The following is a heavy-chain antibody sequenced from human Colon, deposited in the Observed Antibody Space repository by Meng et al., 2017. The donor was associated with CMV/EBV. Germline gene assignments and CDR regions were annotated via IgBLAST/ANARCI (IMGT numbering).Heavy chain of an antibody. V-gene: IGHV3-21*01. D-gene: IGHD2-2*01. Sequence: SCAASGFTFSSYSMNWVRQAPGKGLEWVSSISSSSSYIYYADSVKGRFTISRDNAKNSLYLQMNSLRAEDTAVYYCARVTVVPAAYDAFDIWGQGTMVTVSS. CDR1: GFTFSSYS. J-gene: IGHJ3*02. CDR3: ARVTVVPAAYDAFDI. CDR2: ISSSSSYI.